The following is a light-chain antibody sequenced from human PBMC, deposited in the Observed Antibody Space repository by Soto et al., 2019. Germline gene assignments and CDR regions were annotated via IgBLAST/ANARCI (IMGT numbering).Light chain of an antibody. CDR3: QQYGTSPIT. J-gene: IGKJ5*01. Sequence: EIVLTQSPGTLSLSPGERATLSCRASQSVSSSYLGWYQQKPGQAPRLVIYGASIGATGIPDRFSGSGSGTDFTLTISRLEPEDFAVYYCQQYGTSPITFGQGTRLEIK. CDR1: QSVSSSY. CDR2: GAS. V-gene: IGKV3-20*01.